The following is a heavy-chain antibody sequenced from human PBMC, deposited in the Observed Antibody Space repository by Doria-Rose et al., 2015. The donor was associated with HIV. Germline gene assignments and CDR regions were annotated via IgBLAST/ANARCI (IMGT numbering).Heavy chain of an antibody. CDR3: ARVLSGTYDY. J-gene: IGHJ4*02. V-gene: IGHV4-59*01. CDR2: IFYTGST. Sequence: QVQLQESGPGLVKPSETLSLTCSVSGGSISHYYWSWIRQPPGKGLEYIGDIFYTGSTNYSPHLKSRVSISIDTSTNKFSLRLSSVTAADTAVYYCARVLSGTYDYWGQGTLVTVSS. CDR1: GGSISHYY. D-gene: IGHD1-26*01.